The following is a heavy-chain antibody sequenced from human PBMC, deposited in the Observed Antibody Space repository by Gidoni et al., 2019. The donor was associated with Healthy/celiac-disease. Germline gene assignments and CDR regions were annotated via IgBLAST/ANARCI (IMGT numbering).Heavy chain of an antibody. CDR1: GGSFSGYY. Sequence: QVQLQQWGAGLLKPSETLSLTCAVYGGSFSGYYWSWIRQPPGKGREWIGEINHSGSTNYNPSLKSRVTISVDTSKNQFSLKLSSVTAADTAVYYCARGRIVVVPAAIRSGWFDPWGQGTLVTVSS. CDR3: ARGRIVVVPAAIRSGWFDP. D-gene: IGHD2-2*01. CDR2: INHSGST. J-gene: IGHJ5*02. V-gene: IGHV4-34*01.